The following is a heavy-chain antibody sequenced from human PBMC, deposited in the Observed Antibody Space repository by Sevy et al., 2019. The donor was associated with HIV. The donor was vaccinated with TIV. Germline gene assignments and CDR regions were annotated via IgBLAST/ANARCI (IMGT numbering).Heavy chain of an antibody. V-gene: IGHV1-18*01. CDR2: ISPYNGNT. J-gene: IGHJ6*02. CDR3: SRHGARGTLSFKDYYGIDV. CDR1: GYTFLNYG. Sequence: ASVKVSCKASGYTFLNYGISWVRQAPGQGLEWMGWISPYNGNTKYAQKLRGRVTMTTDTSTNTAYIEVRRLRCDDTAVYYGSRHGARGTLSFKDYYGIDVWGQGTTVTVSS. D-gene: IGHD3-10*01.